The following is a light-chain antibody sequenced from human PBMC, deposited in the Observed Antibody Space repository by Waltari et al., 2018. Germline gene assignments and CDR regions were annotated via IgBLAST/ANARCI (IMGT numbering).Light chain of an antibody. CDR2: WAS. Sequence: DIVMTQSPDSLAVSLAETATLKCTSGQILLYRANNKNYLAWYQQKPGQPPKRLIYWASTRDSGVPDRFSGSGSGTDFTLTISSLQAADVAVYYCQQYFDTPSFGPGTKVEIK. CDR3: QQYFDTPS. J-gene: IGKJ3*01. CDR1: QILLYRANNKNY. V-gene: IGKV4-1*01.